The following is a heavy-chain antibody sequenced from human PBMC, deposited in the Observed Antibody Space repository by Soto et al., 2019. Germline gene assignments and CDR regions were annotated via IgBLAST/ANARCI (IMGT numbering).Heavy chain of an antibody. Sequence: EVQLLESGGGLVQPGGSLRLSCAASGFTFSSYAMSWVRQAPGKGLEWVSAISGSGGSTYYADSVKGRFTISRDNSKNSLYLQMNSLRAEDTAVYYCAKGLWHGDYILLGYWGQGTLVTVSS. D-gene: IGHD4-17*01. V-gene: IGHV3-23*01. CDR3: AKGLWHGDYILLGY. J-gene: IGHJ4*02. CDR2: ISGSGGST. CDR1: GFTFSSYA.